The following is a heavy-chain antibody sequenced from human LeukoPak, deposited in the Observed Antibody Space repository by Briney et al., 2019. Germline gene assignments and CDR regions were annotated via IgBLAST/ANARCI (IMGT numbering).Heavy chain of an antibody. CDR1: GFTFSSYA. D-gene: IGHD2-15*01. CDR3: AKDDVVVVAGPLRPGLDY. V-gene: IGHV3-23*01. J-gene: IGHJ4*02. CDR2: ISGSGGST. Sequence: PGGSLRLSCAASGFTFSSYAMSWVRQAPGKGLEWVSAISGSGGSTYYADSVKGRFTISRDNSKNTLYLQMNSLRAEDTAVYYCAKDDVVVVAGPLRPGLDYWGXGTLXTVSS.